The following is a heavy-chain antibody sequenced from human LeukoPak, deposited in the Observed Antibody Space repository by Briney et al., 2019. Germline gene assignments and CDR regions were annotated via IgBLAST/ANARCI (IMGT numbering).Heavy chain of an antibody. V-gene: IGHV3-23*01. J-gene: IGHJ4*02. CDR3: ARGWLRRVFDY. CDR1: GFTFSGSA. CDR2: ISDNGDST. Sequence: GGSLRLSCAASGFTFSGSAMTWVRQAPGKGLEWVSSISDNGDSTYYADSVKGRFTISRDNSKNTLYLQMNSLRAEDTAVYYCARGWLRRVFDYWGQGTLVTVSS. D-gene: IGHD5-12*01.